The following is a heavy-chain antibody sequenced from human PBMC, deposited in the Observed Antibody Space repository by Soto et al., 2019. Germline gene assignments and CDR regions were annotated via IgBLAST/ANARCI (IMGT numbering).Heavy chain of an antibody. CDR1: GFIFRDWF. CDR3: ARDKDPQYNWFDP. V-gene: IGHV3-11*04. Sequence: GGSLRLSCAASGFIFRDWFMSWIRQAPGKGLEWISYISKDSGRATRYADSVKGRFTINPDTSKNQFSPQLNSVTPEDTAVYYCARDKDPQYNWFDPWGQGTLVTVSS. CDR2: ISKDSGRAT. J-gene: IGHJ5*02.